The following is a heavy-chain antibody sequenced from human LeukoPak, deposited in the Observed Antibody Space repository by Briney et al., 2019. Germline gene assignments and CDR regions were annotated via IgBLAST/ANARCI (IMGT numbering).Heavy chain of an antibody. D-gene: IGHD1-26*01. CDR3: ARREDAFDI. Sequence: GESLKISCKGSGYSFTSYWIGWARQMPGKGLEWIGNIFPGDSDTRYSPSFQGQVTISADKSISTAYLQWSSLKASDTAMYYCARREDAFDIWGQGTMVTVSS. CDR2: IFPGDSDT. V-gene: IGHV5-51*01. CDR1: GYSFTSYW. J-gene: IGHJ3*02.